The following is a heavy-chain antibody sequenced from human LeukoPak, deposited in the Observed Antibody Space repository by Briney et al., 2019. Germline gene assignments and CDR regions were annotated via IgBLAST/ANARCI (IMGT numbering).Heavy chain of an antibody. J-gene: IGHJ5*02. CDR1: GYTFTSYG. CDR3: AREEYGYLSNRFGP. Sequence: ASVKVSCKASGYTFTSYGISWVRQAPGQGLEWMGWISAYNGNTNYAQKLQGRVTMTTDTSTSTAYMELRSLRSDDTAVYYCAREEYGYLSNRFGPWGQGTLVTVSS. V-gene: IGHV1-18*01. CDR2: ISAYNGNT. D-gene: IGHD4-17*01.